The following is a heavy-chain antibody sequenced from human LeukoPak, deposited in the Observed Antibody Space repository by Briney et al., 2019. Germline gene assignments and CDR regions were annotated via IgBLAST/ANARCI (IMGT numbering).Heavy chain of an antibody. CDR3: ARVVPAATYFDY. D-gene: IGHD2-2*01. Sequence: SQTLSLTCTVSGGSISSGDYYWSWIRQPPGKGLEWIGYIYYSGSTYYNPSLKSRVTISVDTSKNQFSLKLSSVTAADTAVYYCARVVPAATYFDYWGQGTLVTVSS. CDR2: IYYSGST. J-gene: IGHJ4*02. CDR1: GGSISSGDYY. V-gene: IGHV4-30-4*08.